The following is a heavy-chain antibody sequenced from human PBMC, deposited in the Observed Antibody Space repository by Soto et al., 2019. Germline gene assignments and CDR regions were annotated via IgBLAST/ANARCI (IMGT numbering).Heavy chain of an antibody. CDR2: ISYDGSNK. CDR3: AKDSTDYYDTDATDDY. CDR1: GFTFSSYG. D-gene: IGHD3-22*01. Sequence: GSLPLSCAASGFTFSSYGMHWVRQAPGKGLEWVAVISYDGSNKYYADSVKGRFTISRDNSKNTLYLQMNSLRAEDTAVYYCAKDSTDYYDTDATDDYWGQGT. J-gene: IGHJ4*02. V-gene: IGHV3-30*18.